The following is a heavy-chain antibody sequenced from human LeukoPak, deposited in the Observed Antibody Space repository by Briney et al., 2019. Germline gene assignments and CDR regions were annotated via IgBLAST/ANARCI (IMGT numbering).Heavy chain of an antibody. CDR3: ARTYYDILTAYNPYFDY. CDR1: GFTFDDYG. Sequence: GGSLGLSCAASGFTFDDYGMSWVRQAPGKGLEWVSHINWNGGSTGYADSVKGRFTISRDNAKNSLYLQMNSLRAEDTAVYYCARTYYDILTAYNPYFDYWGQGTLVTVSS. D-gene: IGHD3-9*01. J-gene: IGHJ4*02. V-gene: IGHV3-20*04. CDR2: INWNGGST.